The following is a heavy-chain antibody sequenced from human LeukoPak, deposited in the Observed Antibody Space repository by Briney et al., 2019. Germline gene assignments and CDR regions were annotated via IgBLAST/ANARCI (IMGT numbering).Heavy chain of an antibody. CDR2: IYNAATT. D-gene: IGHD4-11*01. CDR1: GGSMHTYY. V-gene: IGHV4-59*08. J-gene: IGHJ4*01. Sequence: SETLSLTCTVSGGSMHTYYWSWIRQPPGKRLEWIAYIYNAATTNYNPSLKRRLTISVDTSRKQVSLRLTSVTAADTAVYFCARHGPTCLQPHYYDHWGQEPWSPSPQ. CDR3: ARHGPTCLQPHYYDH.